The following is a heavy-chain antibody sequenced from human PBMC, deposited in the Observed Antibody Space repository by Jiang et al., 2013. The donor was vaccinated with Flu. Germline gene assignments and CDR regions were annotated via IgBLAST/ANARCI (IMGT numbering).Heavy chain of an antibody. D-gene: IGHD2-15*01. CDR1: GGTFSSYA. V-gene: IGHV1-69*01. CDR3: ARGYCSGGSCRNFADY. J-gene: IGHJ4*02. Sequence: EVKKPGSSVKVSCKASGGTFSSYAISWVRQAPGQGLEWMGGIIPIFGTANYAQKFQGRVTITADESTSTAYMELSSLRSEDTAVYYCARGYCSGGSCRNFADYWGQGTLVTVSS. CDR2: IIPIFGTA.